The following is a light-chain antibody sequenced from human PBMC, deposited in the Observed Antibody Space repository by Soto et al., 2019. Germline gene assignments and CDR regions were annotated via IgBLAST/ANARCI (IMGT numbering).Light chain of an antibody. CDR1: QDISDD. V-gene: IGKV1-6*01. Sequence: AIQMTQSPSSLSASVGDRVTITCRASQDISDDVGWYQQTPGKAPKLLISGASRLQSGVPSRCSGSGSGAAFTLTIPSLRPEDSATYYCLQNHNYPRTFGQGTKVEI. CDR2: GAS. J-gene: IGKJ1*01. CDR3: LQNHNYPRT.